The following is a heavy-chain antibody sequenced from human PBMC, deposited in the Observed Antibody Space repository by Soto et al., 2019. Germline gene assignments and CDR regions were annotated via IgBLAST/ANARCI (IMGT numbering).Heavy chain of an antibody. CDR3: AKGLVVVVAATTPFDY. J-gene: IGHJ4*02. CDR1: GFTFSSYA. CDR2: ISGSGGST. Sequence: GGSLRLSCAASGFTFSSYAMSWVRQAPGKGLEWVSAISGSGGSTYYADSVKGRFTISRDNSKNTLYLQMNSLRAEDTAVYYCAKGLVVVVAATTPFDYWGQGTLVTVSS. V-gene: IGHV3-23*01. D-gene: IGHD2-15*01.